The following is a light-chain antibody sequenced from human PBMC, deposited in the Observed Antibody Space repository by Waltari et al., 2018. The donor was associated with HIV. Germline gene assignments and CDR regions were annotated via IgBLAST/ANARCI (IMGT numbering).Light chain of an antibody. CDR2: DNN. CDR3: GSWDSSLSALL. V-gene: IGLV1-51*01. CDR1: TSHLHDNY. J-gene: IGLJ2*01. Sequence: QSVLTQPPSVSAAPGQKVTITCSGGTSHLHDNYISWYQQFPGTAPKLLIYDNNKRPSGIPDRFSASKSGTSATLGITGLQTGDEAQYYCGSWDSSLSALLFGGGTKLTVL.